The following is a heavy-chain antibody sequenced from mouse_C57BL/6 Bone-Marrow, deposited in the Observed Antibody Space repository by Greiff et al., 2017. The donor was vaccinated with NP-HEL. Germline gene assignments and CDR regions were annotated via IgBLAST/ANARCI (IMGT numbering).Heavy chain of an antibody. Sequence: QVHVKQSGAELAKPGASVKMSCKASGYTFTSYWMHWVKQKPGQGLEWIGYINPSTGYTEYNQKFKDKATLTADKSSSTAYMQLSSLTSEDSAVYYCASYYGNYWYFDVWGAGTTVTVSS. CDR1: GYTFTSYW. CDR3: ASYYGNYWYFDV. D-gene: IGHD2-1*01. V-gene: IGHV1-7*01. CDR2: INPSTGYT. J-gene: IGHJ1*01.